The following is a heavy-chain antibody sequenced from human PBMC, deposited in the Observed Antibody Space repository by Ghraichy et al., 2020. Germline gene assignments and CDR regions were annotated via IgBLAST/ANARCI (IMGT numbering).Heavy chain of an antibody. Sequence: LSLTCAASGFTFSSYSMNWVRQAPGKGLEWVSYISSSSSTIYYADSVKGRFTISRDNAKNSLYLQMNSLRDEDTAVYYCAREKARYSSSWYSIPYYYYYYYGMDVWGQGTTVTVSS. CDR1: GFTFSSYS. J-gene: IGHJ6*02. CDR3: AREKARYSSSWYSIPYYYYYYYGMDV. D-gene: IGHD6-13*01. CDR2: ISSSSSTI. V-gene: IGHV3-48*02.